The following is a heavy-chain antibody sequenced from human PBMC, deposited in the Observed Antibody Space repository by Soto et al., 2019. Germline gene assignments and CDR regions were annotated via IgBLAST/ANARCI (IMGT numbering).Heavy chain of an antibody. D-gene: IGHD1-26*01. J-gene: IGHJ4*02. CDR3: ARGRVASSGYFLY. CDR1: GGSFSGYY. V-gene: IGHV4-34*01. Sequence: QVQLQQWGAGLLKPSETLSLTCAVYGGSFSGYYWSWIRQPPGKGLAWIGEINHSGSTNYNPSLKSLITITVETSKNQSPLKLSSATAAATAVYYWARGRVASSGYFLYWGQGTLVTVSS. CDR2: INHSGST.